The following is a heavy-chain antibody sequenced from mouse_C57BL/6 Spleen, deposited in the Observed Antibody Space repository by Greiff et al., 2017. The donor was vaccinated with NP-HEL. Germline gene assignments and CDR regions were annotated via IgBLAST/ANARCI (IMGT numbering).Heavy chain of an antibody. V-gene: IGHV5-12*01. Sequence: DVMLVESGGGLVQPGGSLKLSCAASGFTFSDYYMYWVRQTPEKRLEWVAYISNGGGSTYYPDTVKGRFTISRDNAKNTLYLQMSRLKSEDTAMYYCARQGDYGSSYVWYFDVWGTGTTVTVSS. D-gene: IGHD1-1*01. CDR3: ARQGDYGSSYVWYFDV. CDR2: ISNGGGST. CDR1: GFTFSDYY. J-gene: IGHJ1*03.